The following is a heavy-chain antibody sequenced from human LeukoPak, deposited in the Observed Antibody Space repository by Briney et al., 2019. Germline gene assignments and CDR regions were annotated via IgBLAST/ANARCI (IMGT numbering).Heavy chain of an antibody. V-gene: IGHV1-46*01. J-gene: IGHJ6*02. Sequence: ASVKVSCKASGYTFTRYYLHWVRQAPGQGLEWMGLINPNGDSTTYAQKFQGRITLTRDTSTSTVYMELGSLSSEDTAIYYCARTAVVVVAATGLDVWGQGTTVTVSS. CDR2: INPNGDST. CDR3: ARTAVVVVAATGLDV. D-gene: IGHD2-15*01. CDR1: GYTFTRYY.